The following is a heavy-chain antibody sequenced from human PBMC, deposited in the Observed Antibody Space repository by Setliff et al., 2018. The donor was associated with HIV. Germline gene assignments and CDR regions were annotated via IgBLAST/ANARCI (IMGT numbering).Heavy chain of an antibody. V-gene: IGHV1-46*01. J-gene: IGHJ4*02. CDR2: INPSGGST. D-gene: IGHD1-26*01. CDR1: GYTFTRYF. Sequence: GASVKVSCKASGYTFTRYFMHCVRQAPGQGLEWLGMINPSGGSTWYAQKFQGRVTMTGDTSTNTLYTELSSPRSEDTAVYYCARGWEGGMDYWGQGTLVTVSS. CDR3: ARGWEGGMDY.